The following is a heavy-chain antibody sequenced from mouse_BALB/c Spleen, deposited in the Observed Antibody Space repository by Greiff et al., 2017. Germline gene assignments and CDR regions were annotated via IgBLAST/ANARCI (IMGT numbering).Heavy chain of an antibody. V-gene: IGHV1-7*01. D-gene: IGHD4-1*01. CDR3: AREWGLGNYFDY. CDR2: INPSTGYT. CDR1: GYTFTSYW. Sequence: QVQLQQSGAELSKPGASVKMSCKASGYTFTSYWMHWVKQRPGQGLEWIGYINPSTGYTEYNQKFKDKATLTADKSSSTAYMQLSSLTSEDSAVYYCAREWGLGNYFDYWGQGTTLTVSS. J-gene: IGHJ2*01.